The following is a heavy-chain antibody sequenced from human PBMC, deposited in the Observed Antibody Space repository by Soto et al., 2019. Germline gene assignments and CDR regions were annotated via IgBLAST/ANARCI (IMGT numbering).Heavy chain of an antibody. CDR3: ARQSGQYYYDSSGYYSRGYFDY. CDR2: INPNSGGT. CDR1: GYTFTGYY. D-gene: IGHD3-22*01. V-gene: IGHV1-2*04. J-gene: IGHJ4*02. Sequence: QVQLVQSGAEVKKPGASVKVSCKASGYTFTGYYMHWVRQAPGQGLEWMGWINPNSGGTNYAQKFQGWVTRTRYTTSSTAYMELRRLRSDDTAVYYCARQSGQYYYDSSGYYSRGYFDYWGQGTLVTVSS.